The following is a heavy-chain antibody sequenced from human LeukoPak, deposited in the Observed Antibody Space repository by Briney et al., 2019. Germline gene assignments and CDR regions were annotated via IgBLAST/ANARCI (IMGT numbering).Heavy chain of an antibody. CDR3: ATLDSTKSVF. V-gene: IGHV3-7*01. Sequence: GGSLRLSCVASAFRFGRDWISWVRQAPGKGLEWVACIKQDGSEGYYVGSVRGRFTVCVDNGKNSLYLQMNSLRAKDTARYYCATLDSTKSVFWGRGTAVTVSS. J-gene: IGHJ1*01. CDR2: IKQDGSEG. CDR1: AFRFGRDW. D-gene: IGHD2-2*01.